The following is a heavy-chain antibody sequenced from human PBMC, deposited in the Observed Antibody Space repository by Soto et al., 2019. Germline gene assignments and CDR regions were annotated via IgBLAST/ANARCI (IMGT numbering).Heavy chain of an antibody. J-gene: IGHJ4*02. V-gene: IGHV3-21*01. CDR1: GFTFSSYS. Sequence: PGGSLRLSCAASGFTFSSYSMNWVRQAPGKGLEWVSSISSSSSYIYYADSVKGRFTISRDNAKNSLYLQMNSLRAEDTAVYYCARAFSLRMSHDYGRDEEGFDYWGQGTLVTVSS. CDR2: ISSSSSYI. D-gene: IGHD4-17*01. CDR3: ARAFSLRMSHDYGRDEEGFDY.